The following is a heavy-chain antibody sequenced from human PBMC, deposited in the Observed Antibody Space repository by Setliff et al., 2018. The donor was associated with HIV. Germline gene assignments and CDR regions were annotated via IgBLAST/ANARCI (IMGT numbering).Heavy chain of an antibody. Sequence: SETLSLTCGVYGGSFSGYYWNWIRHPPGKGLEWVGSIYHSGTTYYNPSPKSRVTISVDTSKNQFSLRLSSVAAGDTAVYYCARSIVPVASGYYYFEYWGQGTLVTVSS. J-gene: IGHJ4*02. V-gene: IGHV4-34*01. CDR2: IYHSGTT. D-gene: IGHD3-3*01. CDR3: ARSIVPVASGYYYFEY. CDR1: GGSFSGYY.